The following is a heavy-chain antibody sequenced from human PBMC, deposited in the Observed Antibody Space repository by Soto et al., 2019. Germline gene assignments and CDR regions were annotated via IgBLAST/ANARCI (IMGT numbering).Heavy chain of an antibody. CDR2: INPNSGGT. V-gene: IGHV1-2*02. D-gene: IGHD3-3*01. J-gene: IGHJ6*02. Sequence: ASVKVSCKASGYTFTGYYMHWVRQAPGQGLEWMGWINPNSGGTNYAQKFQGRVTMTRDTSISTAYMELSRLRSDDTAVYYCARNGSTIFGVVISGSDYYYGMDVWGQGTTVTVSS. CDR1: GYTFTGYY. CDR3: ARNGSTIFGVVISGSDYYYGMDV.